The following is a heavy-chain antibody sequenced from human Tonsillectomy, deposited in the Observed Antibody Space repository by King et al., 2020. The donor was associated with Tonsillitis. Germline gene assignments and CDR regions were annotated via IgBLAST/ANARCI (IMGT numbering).Heavy chain of an antibody. V-gene: IGHV3-49*04. CDR2: IRSKAYEEIQ. D-gene: IGHD5-12*01. CDR3: TRGRPSIVAYYFDY. Sequence: VQLVESGGGWVQPGRSLRLSCTTSGFTFGDYAINWVRQAPGKGLEWVSLIRSKAYEEIQESAASVKGRCTISRDDSNSISILQMNSLESDDTAVYYCTRGRPSIVAYYFDYWGQGTLVTVSS. CDR1: GFTFGDYA. J-gene: IGHJ4*02.